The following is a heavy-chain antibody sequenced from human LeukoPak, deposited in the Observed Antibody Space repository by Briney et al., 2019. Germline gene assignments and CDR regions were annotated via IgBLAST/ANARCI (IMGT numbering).Heavy chain of an antibody. V-gene: IGHV3-21*01. CDR2: ISSSSSYI. CDR1: GFTFSSYW. CDR3: ARGLILGRLGYCSSTSCYSFDY. J-gene: IGHJ4*02. Sequence: GGSLRLSCAASGFTFSSYWMHWVRQAPGKGLEWVSSISSSSSYIYYADSVKGRFTISRDNAKNSLYLQMNSLRAVDTAVYYCARGLILGRLGYCSSTSCYSFDYWGQGTLVTVSS. D-gene: IGHD2-2*01.